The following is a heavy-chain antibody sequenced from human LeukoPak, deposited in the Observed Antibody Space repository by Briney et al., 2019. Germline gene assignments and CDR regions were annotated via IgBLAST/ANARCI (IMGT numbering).Heavy chain of an antibody. J-gene: IGHJ4*02. CDR2: INPNNGGT. V-gene: IGHV1-2*06. CDR3: AATEDSSSSEFDY. Sequence: ASVKVSCKASGYTFTDYYMHWVRQTPGQGLEWMGRINPNNGGTNYAQKFQGRVTMTRDTSITTAYMELSRLRSDDTAVYYCAATEDSSSSEFDYWGQGTLVTVSS. D-gene: IGHD6-6*01. CDR1: GYTFTDYY.